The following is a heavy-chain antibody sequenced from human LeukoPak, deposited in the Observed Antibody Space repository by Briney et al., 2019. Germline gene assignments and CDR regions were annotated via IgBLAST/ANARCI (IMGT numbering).Heavy chain of an antibody. V-gene: IGHV3-43*02. CDR1: GFTFDDYV. J-gene: IGHJ4*02. CDR2: ISGDGGST. CDR3: AKEKTVTSTPFDY. D-gene: IGHD4-11*01. Sequence: GGPLRLSCAASGFTFDDYVMHWVRQAPGKGLEWVSLISGDGGSTYYADSVRGRFTISRDNSKNSLYLQMNSLRTEDTALYYCAKEKTVTSTPFDYWGQGTLVTVSS.